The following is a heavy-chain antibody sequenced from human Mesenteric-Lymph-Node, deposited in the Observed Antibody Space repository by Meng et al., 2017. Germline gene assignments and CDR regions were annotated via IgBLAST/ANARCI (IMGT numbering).Heavy chain of an antibody. V-gene: IGHV1-46*01. CDR1: GYTFSNYY. CDR3: ARDPRYCSGGSCPNFDY. D-gene: IGHD2-15*01. J-gene: IGHJ4*02. Sequence: ASVKVSCKASGYTFSNYYVHWVRQAPEKGLEWMGIIDPSSGRATYAERFLGRVTMTRDTSTSTVYMELSSLRSEDTAVYYCARDPRYCSGGSCPNFDYWGQGTLVTVSS. CDR2: IDPSSGRA.